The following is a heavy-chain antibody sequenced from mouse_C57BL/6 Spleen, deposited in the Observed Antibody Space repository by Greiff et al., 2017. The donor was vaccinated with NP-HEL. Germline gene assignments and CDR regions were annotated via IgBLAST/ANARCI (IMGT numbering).Heavy chain of an antibody. Sequence: QVQLQQSDAELVKPGASVKISCKVSGYTFTDHTIHWMKQRPEQGLEWIGYIYPRDGSTKYNEKFKGKATLTADKSYSTAYMQLNSLTSEDSAVYFCARPPPYDYDRGFFDYWGQGTTLTVSS. J-gene: IGHJ2*01. V-gene: IGHV1-78*01. CDR2: IYPRDGST. CDR1: GYTFTDHT. CDR3: ARPPPYDYDRGFFDY. D-gene: IGHD2-4*01.